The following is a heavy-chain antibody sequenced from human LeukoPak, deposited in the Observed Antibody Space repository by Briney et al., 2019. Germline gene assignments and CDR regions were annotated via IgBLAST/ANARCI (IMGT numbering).Heavy chain of an antibody. Sequence: SETLSLTCIVSGGSISSGGSYWSWIRQHPGKGLEWIGYIYYSGTTYYNPSLKSRVIISVDTSKNQFSLKLSSMTAADTAVYYCVRENYYGSGNYGGKDVWGKGTTVTVSS. CDR2: IYYSGTT. V-gene: IGHV4-31*03. D-gene: IGHD3-10*01. CDR3: VRENYYGSGNYGGKDV. J-gene: IGHJ6*04. CDR1: GGSISSGGSY.